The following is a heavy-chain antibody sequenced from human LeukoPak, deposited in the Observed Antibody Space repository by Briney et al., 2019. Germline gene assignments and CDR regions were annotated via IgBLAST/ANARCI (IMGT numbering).Heavy chain of an antibody. Sequence: GRSLRLSCVPSGLNFSNHAMHCARHTTGEXXXXXXVKAYHGTNEYDADSVKGRFTTSRDNSKNRLYLQMKSLTPEDTAVYYCARDRDFWGYGGMDVWGQGTTVTVSS. CDR3: ARDRDFWGYGGMDV. CDR2: KAYHGTNE. J-gene: IGHJ6*02. V-gene: IGHV3-30-3*01. CDR1: GLNFSNHA. D-gene: IGHD3-3*01.